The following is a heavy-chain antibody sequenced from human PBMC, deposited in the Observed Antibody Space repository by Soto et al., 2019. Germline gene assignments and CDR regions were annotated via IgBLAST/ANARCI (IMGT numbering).Heavy chain of an antibody. Sequence: LSLTVAVSGRAISSGAYSWSWIRQPPGKGLEWVGYIYHSGSTYYNPSLKSRVTISVDRSKNRFSLKLNSVTAADTAVYYCARLNYYDTRGCPSVYWGQG. D-gene: IGHD3-22*01. CDR2: IYHSGST. V-gene: IGHV4-30-2*02. CDR1: GRAISSGAYS. J-gene: IGHJ4*02. CDR3: ARLNYYDTRGCPSVY.